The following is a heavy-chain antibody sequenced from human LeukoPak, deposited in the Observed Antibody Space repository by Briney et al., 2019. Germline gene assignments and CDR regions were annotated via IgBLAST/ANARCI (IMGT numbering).Heavy chain of an antibody. CDR1: GFTFSSYW. J-gene: IGHJ3*02. D-gene: IGHD3-9*01. Sequence: GGSLRLSCAASGFTFSSYWMSWVRQAPGKGLEWVANIKQDGSEKYYVDSVKGRFTISRDNAKNSLYLQMNSLRAEDTAVYYCARDRVGPDWAIHHAFDIWGQGTMVTVSS. CDR2: IKQDGSEK. CDR3: ARDRVGPDWAIHHAFDI. V-gene: IGHV3-7*01.